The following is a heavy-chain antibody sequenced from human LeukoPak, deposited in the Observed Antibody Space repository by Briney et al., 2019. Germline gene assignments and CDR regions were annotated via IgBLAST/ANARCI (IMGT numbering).Heavy chain of an antibody. V-gene: IGHV4-34*01. J-gene: IGHJ4*02. CDR3: ARTPIVGAYYDY. CDR1: GGSFSGYY. CDR2: INHSGST. Sequence: SETLSLTCAVYGGSFSGYYWSWIRQPPGKGLEWIGEINHSGSTNCNPSLKSRVTISVDTSKNQFSLKLSSVTAADTAVYYCARTPIVGAYYDYWGQGTLVTVSS. D-gene: IGHD1-26*01.